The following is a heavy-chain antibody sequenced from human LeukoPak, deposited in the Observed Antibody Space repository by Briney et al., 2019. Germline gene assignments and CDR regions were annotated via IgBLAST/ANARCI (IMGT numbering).Heavy chain of an antibody. CDR1: GYTFTSYD. CDR2: MNPNSGNA. CDR3: ARGYGYTYYYYGLDV. J-gene: IGHJ6*02. V-gene: IGHV1-8*01. D-gene: IGHD5-18*01. Sequence: GASVKVSCKASGYTFTSYDINWVRQATGQGLEWMGWMNPNSGNAGYAQNFQGRVTMTRNTSINTAYMELSSLRSEDTAVYYCARGYGYTYYYYGLDVWGQGTTVTVSS.